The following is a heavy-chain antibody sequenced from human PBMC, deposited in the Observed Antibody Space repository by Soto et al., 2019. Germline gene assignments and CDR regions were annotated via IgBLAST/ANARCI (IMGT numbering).Heavy chain of an antibody. V-gene: IGHV4-31*03. Sequence: SETLSLTCTVSGGSISSGGYYWSWIRQHPGKGLEWIGYIYYSGSTYYNPSLKSRVTISVDTSKNQFSLKLSSVTAADTAVYYCARMYSSGWELDYWGQGTLVTVSS. CDR2: IYYSGST. CDR3: ARMYSSGWELDY. J-gene: IGHJ4*02. CDR1: GGSISSGGYY. D-gene: IGHD6-19*01.